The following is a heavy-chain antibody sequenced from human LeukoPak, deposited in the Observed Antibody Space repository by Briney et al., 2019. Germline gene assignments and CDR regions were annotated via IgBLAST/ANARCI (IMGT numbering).Heavy chain of an antibody. V-gene: IGHV3-21*01. CDR2: ITSSSIYI. J-gene: IGHJ4*02. D-gene: IGHD2/OR15-2a*01. CDR1: GFIFSSYS. CDR3: ARDSGYYFDRFDC. Sequence: PGGSLRLSCAASGFIFSSYSMTWVRQAPGKGLEWVSSITSSSIYIYYADSVKGRFTISRDNAKNSLYLQMSSLRDEDTAVYCCARDSGYYFDRFDCWGQGTLVTVSS.